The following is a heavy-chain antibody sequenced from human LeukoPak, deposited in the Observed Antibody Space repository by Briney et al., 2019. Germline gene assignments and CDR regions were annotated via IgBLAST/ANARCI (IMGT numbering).Heavy chain of an antibody. CDR1: GFTFSSYG. V-gene: IGHV3-23*01. Sequence: GGSLRLSCAASGFTFSSYGMSWVRQAPGKGLEWVSAISGSGGSTYYADSVKGRFTTSRDNSKNTLYLEVISLTAEDTAVYYCAKDDAWLRFGEWSQGTLVTVSS. CDR3: AKDDAWLRFGE. CDR2: ISGSGGST. D-gene: IGHD3-10*01. J-gene: IGHJ4*02.